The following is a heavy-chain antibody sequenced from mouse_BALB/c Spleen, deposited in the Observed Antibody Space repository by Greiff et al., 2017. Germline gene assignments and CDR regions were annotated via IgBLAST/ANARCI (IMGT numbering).Heavy chain of an antibody. D-gene: IGHD1-2*01. CDR1: GFTFSSFG. J-gene: IGHJ4*01. V-gene: IGHV5-17*02. Sequence: EVMLVESGGCLVQPGGSRKLSCAASGFTFSSFGMHWVRQAPEKGLEWVAYISSGSSTIYYADTVKGRFTISRDNPKNTLFLQMTSLRSEDTAMYYCARPTAGAMDYWGQGTSVTVSS. CDR2: ISSGSSTI. CDR3: ARPTAGAMDY.